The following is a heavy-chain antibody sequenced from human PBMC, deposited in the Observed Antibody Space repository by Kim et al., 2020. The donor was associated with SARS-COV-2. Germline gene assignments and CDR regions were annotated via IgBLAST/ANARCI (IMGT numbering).Heavy chain of an antibody. V-gene: IGHV7-4-1*02. CDR3: ARSGLAYGRSGLDWFDP. J-gene: IGHJ5*02. CDR2: INTNTGNP. D-gene: IGHD3-3*01. CDR1: GYTFTSYA. Sequence: ASVKVSCKASGYTFTSYAMNWVRQAPGQGLEWMGWINTNTGNPTYAQGFTGRFVFSLDTSVSTAYLQISSLKAEDTAVYYCARSGLAYGRSGLDWFDPWGQGTLVTVSS.